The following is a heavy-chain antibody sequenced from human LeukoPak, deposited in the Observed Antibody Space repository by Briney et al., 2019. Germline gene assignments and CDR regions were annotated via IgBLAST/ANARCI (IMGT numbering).Heavy chain of an antibody. J-gene: IGHJ4*02. Sequence: ASVKVSCKASGYSFTSYYMHWVRQAPGQGLEWMAVINPSGRSTSHAQKFQGRVTLTSDTSTNTVYMELSSLRSADTAVYYCARDRSWYSSTCPDYWGQGTLVTVSS. V-gene: IGHV1-46*01. CDR1: GYSFTSYY. CDR3: ARDRSWYSSTCPDY. D-gene: IGHD6-13*01. CDR2: INPSGRST.